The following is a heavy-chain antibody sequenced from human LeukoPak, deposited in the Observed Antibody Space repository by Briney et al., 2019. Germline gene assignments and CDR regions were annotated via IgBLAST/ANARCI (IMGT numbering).Heavy chain of an antibody. J-gene: IGHJ6*02. V-gene: IGHV4-59*01. CDR1: GGSISGYY. D-gene: IGHD3-22*01. Sequence: SETLSLTCTVSGGSISGYYWSWIRQPPGKGMEWIGYIYYSGSTNYNPSLKSRVTISVDTSKNQFSLNLRSVTAADTAVYYCARLIVRSYYYYGMDVWGQGTTVTVSS. CDR2: IYYSGST. CDR3: ARLIVRSYYYYGMDV.